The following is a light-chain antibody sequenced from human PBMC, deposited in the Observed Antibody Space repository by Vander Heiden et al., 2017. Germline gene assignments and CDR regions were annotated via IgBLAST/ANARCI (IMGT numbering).Light chain of an antibody. CDR1: SSNSGAGYD. Sequence: QSVLTQPPSVAGAPGQRVTISCTGSSSNSGAGYDVHWYQHLPGTAPKFLLYGNNNQPSWVPDRFSGSTSGTSASLVISGLQAEDEADYYCQSYDSSLTGSYVFGTGTKVSVL. V-gene: IGLV1-40*01. J-gene: IGLJ1*01. CDR3: QSYDSSLTGSYV. CDR2: GNN.